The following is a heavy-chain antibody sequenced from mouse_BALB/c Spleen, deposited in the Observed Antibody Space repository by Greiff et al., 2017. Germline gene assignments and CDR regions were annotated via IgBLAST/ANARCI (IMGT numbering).Heavy chain of an antibody. CDR1: GYTFTSYV. V-gene: IGHV1-14*01. D-gene: IGHD1-1*01. J-gene: IGHJ4*01. CDR2: INPYNDGT. CDR3: ARDYDGSSFDNAMDY. Sequence: EVQLQQSGPELVKPGASVKMSCKASGYTFTSYVMHWVKQKPGQGLEWIGYINPYNDGTKYNAKLKGKATLTSDKSSSTAYMELSRLTSEDSAVYYCARDYDGSSFDNAMDYWGQGTSVTVSS.